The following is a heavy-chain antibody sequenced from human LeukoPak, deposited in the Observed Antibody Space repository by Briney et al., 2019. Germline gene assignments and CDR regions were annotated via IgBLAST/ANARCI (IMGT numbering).Heavy chain of an antibody. CDR3: AREGTTIFGVVTMCFDY. D-gene: IGHD3-3*01. V-gene: IGHV3-48*01. J-gene: IGHJ4*02. Sequence: PGGSLRLSCAASGFTFSSYSMNWVRQAPGKGLEWVSYISSSSSTIYYADSVKGRFTISRDNAKNSLYLQMNSLRAEDTAVYYCAREGTTIFGVVTMCFDYWGQGTLVTVSS. CDR1: GFTFSSYS. CDR2: ISSSSSTI.